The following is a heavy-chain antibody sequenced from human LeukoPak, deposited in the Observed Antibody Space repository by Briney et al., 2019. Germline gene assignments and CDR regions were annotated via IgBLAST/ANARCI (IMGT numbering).Heavy chain of an antibody. CDR2: MYYSGST. V-gene: IGHV4-59*01. CDR1: GGSISSYY. CDR3: ARVQRRLHSNAWFDP. D-gene: IGHD4-11*01. Sequence: SETLSLTCTVSGGSISSYYWSWIRQAPGKGLEWIGYMYYSGSTNYNPSLKGRLTISIDTSKNQFSLKLSSVTAADTAVYYCARVQRRLHSNAWFDPWGQGTLVTVSS. J-gene: IGHJ5*02.